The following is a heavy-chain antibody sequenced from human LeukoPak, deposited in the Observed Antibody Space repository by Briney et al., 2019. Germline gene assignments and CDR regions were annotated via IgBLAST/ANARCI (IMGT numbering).Heavy chain of an antibody. Sequence: ASVKVSCKASGYTFTSYGINWVRQAPGQGLEWMGWISAYNGNTNYAQKLQGRVTMTTDTSTSTAYMERRSLRSDDTAVYYCARDQGYRYGSTYRSTVFDYWGQGTLVTVSS. V-gene: IGHV1-18*01. J-gene: IGHJ4*02. D-gene: IGHD5-18*01. CDR3: ARDQGYRYGSTYRSTVFDY. CDR1: GYTFTSYG. CDR2: ISAYNGNT.